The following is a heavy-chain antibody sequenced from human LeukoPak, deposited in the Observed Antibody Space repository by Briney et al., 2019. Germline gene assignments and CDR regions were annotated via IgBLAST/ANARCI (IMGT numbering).Heavy chain of an antibody. J-gene: IGHJ1*01. D-gene: IGHD6-13*01. CDR2: ISYDGSNK. V-gene: IGHV3-30-3*01. CDR3: ARDSMETSWYLYFQH. Sequence: GGSLRLSCAASGFTFSSYAMHWVRQAPGKGLEWVAVISYDGSNKYYADSVKGRFTISRDNSKNTLYLRMNSLRAEDTAVYYCARDSMETSWYLYFQHWGQGTLVTVSS. CDR1: GFTFSSYA.